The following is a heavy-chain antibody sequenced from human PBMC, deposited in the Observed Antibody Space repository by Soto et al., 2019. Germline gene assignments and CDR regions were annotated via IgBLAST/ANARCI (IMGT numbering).Heavy chain of an antibody. D-gene: IGHD2-15*01. CDR2: SA. J-gene: IGHJ5*02. CDR1: GGTFSIYT. CDR3: AREGPPDIAWFDP. Sequence: QVQLVQSGAEVKKPGSSVKVSCKASGGTFSIYTISWVRQAPGQGLECMGGSANSAQKFQGRLTVTADESTSTVYLELSSLTSEDTAVYYCAREGPPDIAWFDPWGQGTLVSVSS. V-gene: IGHV1-69*01.